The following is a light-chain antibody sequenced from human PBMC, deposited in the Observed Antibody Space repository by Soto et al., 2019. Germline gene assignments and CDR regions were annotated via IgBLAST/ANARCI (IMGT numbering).Light chain of an antibody. V-gene: IGLV2-14*01. CDR2: DVT. J-gene: IGLJ1*01. CDR3: SSYTSSSTPYV. Sequence: SVLTQPASVSGSPGQSITISCTGTSSDVGGYNYVSWYQQHPVKAPKLMIYDVTNQPSGVSDRFSGSKSGNTASLTISGLQAEDEADYYCSSYTSSSTPYVFGTGTKVTVL. CDR1: SSDVGGYNY.